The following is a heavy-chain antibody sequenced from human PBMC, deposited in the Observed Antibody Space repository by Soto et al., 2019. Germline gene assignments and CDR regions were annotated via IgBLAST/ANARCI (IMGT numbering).Heavy chain of an antibody. J-gene: IGHJ5*02. CDR3: ARNRITIFGVAQFDP. CDR2: ISSSGSTI. D-gene: IGHD3-3*01. V-gene: IGHV3-11*01. Sequence: GGSLRLSCAASGFTFSDYYVSWIRQAPGKGLEWVSYISSSGSTIYYADSVKGRFTISRDNAKNSLYLQMNSLRAEDTAVYYCARNRITIFGVAQFDPWGQGTLVTVSS. CDR1: GFTFSDYY.